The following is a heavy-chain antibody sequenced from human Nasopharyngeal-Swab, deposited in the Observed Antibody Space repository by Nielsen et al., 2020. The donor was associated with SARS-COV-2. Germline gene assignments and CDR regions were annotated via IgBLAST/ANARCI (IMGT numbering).Heavy chain of an antibody. CDR1: GYSFTSYY. J-gene: IGHJ4*02. CDR3: ARVVGGDSSGYSVAYRGEPLDY. CDR2: INPSGGST. Sequence: ASVKVSCKASGYSFTSYYMHWVRRAPGQGLEGLGIINPSGGSTSNAQKFQGRVTVTRDTSTSTVYMELSSLRSEDTAVYYCARVVGGDSSGYSVAYRGEPLDYWGQGTLVTVSS. D-gene: IGHD3-22*01. V-gene: IGHV1-46*01.